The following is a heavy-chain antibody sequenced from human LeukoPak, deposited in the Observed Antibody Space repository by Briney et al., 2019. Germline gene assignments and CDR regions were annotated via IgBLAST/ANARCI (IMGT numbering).Heavy chain of an antibody. D-gene: IGHD3-3*01. J-gene: IGHJ5*02. Sequence: ASVKVSCKASSYTFTNYAFTWVRQAPGQGLEWMGWIIAYNGNTNYAQKLQGRVTMTTDTSTSTAYMELRSLRSDDTAVYYCARGLEWLTRRHTWFDPWGQGTLVTVSS. CDR1: SYTFTNYA. CDR2: IIAYNGNT. CDR3: ARGLEWLTRRHTWFDP. V-gene: IGHV1-18*01.